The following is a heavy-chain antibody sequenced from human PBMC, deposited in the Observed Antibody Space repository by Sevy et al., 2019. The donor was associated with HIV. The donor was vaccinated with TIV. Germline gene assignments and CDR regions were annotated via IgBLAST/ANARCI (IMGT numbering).Heavy chain of an antibody. CDR1: GFTFSSYG. CDR2: IWYDGSNK. V-gene: IGHV3-33*01. J-gene: IGHJ6*02. Sequence: GGSLRLSCAASGFTFSSYGMRWVRQAPGKGLEWVAVIWYDGSNKYYADSVKGRFTISRDNSKNTLYLQMNSLRAEDTAVYYCARDLPPPLHYYGMDVWGQGTTVTVSS. CDR3: ARDLPPPLHYYGMDV.